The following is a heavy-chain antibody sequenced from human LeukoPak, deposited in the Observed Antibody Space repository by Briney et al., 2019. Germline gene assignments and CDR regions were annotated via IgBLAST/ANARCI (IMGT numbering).Heavy chain of an antibody. V-gene: IGHV4-61*02. CDR3: ARALWGSYHDY. CDR2: IYTSGST. Sequence: PSQTLSLTCTVSGGSISSGSYYWSWIRQPAGTGLEWIGRIYTSGSTNYNPSLKSRVTISVDTSKNQFSLKLSSVTAADTAVYYCARALWGSYHDYWGQGTLVTVSS. D-gene: IGHD1-26*01. CDR1: GGSISSGSYY. J-gene: IGHJ4*02.